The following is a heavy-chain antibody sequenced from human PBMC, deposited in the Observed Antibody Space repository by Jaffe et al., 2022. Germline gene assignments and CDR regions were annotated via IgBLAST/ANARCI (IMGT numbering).Heavy chain of an antibody. J-gene: IGHJ6*03. CDR1: GGSFSGYY. V-gene: IGHV4-34*01. D-gene: IGHD3-3*01. Sequence: QVQLQQWGAGLLKPSETLSLTCAVYGGSFSGYYWSWIRQPPGKGLEWIGEINHSGSTNYNPSLKSRVTISVDTSKNQFSLKLSSVTAADTAVYYCARRGDYDFWSGYYKSYYMDVWGKGTTVTVSS. CDR2: INHSGST. CDR3: ARRGDYDFWSGYYKSYYMDV.